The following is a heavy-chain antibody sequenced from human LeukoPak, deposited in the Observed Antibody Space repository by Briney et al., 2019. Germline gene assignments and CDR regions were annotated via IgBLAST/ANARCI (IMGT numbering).Heavy chain of an antibody. CDR1: GGSISSYY. CDR2: IYYSRST. D-gene: IGHD6-13*01. Sequence: SETLSLTCTVSGGSISSYYWSWMRQPPGKGLGWIGYIYYSRSTNYNPSPKSRVTISVDTSKNQFSLKLSSVTAADTAVYYCARARYSSSWYRGRNWFDPWGQGTLVTVSS. J-gene: IGHJ5*02. V-gene: IGHV4-59*01. CDR3: ARARYSSSWYRGRNWFDP.